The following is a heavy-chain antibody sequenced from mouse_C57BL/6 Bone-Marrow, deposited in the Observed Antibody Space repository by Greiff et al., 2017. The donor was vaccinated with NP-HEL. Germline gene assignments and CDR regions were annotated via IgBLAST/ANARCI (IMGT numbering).Heavy chain of an antibody. Sequence: QVQLQQPGAELVQPGASVKLSCKASGYTFTSYWMHWVKQRPGQGLEWIGMIHPNSGSTNYNEKFKSKATLTVAKSSCTAYMQVSSLTSEDAAVKYCARARYYLYAYWGQGTRVTVSA. CDR3: ARARYYLYAY. V-gene: IGHV1-64*01. CDR1: GYTFTSYW. J-gene: IGHJ3*01. CDR2: IHPNSGST. D-gene: IGHD5-5*01.